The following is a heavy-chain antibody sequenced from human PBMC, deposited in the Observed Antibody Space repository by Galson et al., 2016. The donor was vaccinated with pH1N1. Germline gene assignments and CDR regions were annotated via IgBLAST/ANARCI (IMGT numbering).Heavy chain of an antibody. CDR1: GGTFSSYA. CDR3: ATHDFWSDRYFYYGMDV. J-gene: IGHJ6*02. Sequence: SVKVSCKASGGTFSSYAIIWVRQAPGQGLEWMGKIIPISGTTNYARRLQGRVTVTADESTDTAYMEVSGLRSEDTAVYYCATHDFWSDRYFYYGMDVWGHGTTVTVSS. D-gene: IGHD3-3*01. CDR2: IIPISGTT. V-gene: IGHV1-69*13.